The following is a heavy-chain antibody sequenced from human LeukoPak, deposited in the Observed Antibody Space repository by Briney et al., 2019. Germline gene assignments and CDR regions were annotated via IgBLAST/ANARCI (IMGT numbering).Heavy chain of an antibody. J-gene: IGHJ2*01. CDR3: ARDSGSSWYFDL. Sequence: GGSLRLSCAASGFTFSNYWMHWVRQAPGKGLVWVSRINSDGINTSYADSVKGRFTISRDNAKNTLNLQMNSLRAEDTAVYYCARDSGSSWYFDLWGRGTLVTVSS. CDR1: GFTFSNYW. V-gene: IGHV3-74*01. CDR2: INSDGINT. D-gene: IGHD6-13*01.